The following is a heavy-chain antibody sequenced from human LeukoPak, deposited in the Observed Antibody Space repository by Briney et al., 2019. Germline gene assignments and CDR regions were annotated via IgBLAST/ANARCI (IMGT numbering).Heavy chain of an antibody. CDR3: ARLTGYSSESWFDP. J-gene: IGHJ5*02. D-gene: IGHD3-9*01. V-gene: IGHV4-59*01. Sequence: SETLSLTCTVSGGSINSYYWSWIRQPPGKRLEWLGYIYYSGSTNYNPSLKSRVTISVHTSKNQFSLKLSSVTAADTAVYYCARLTGYSSESWFDPWGQGTLVTVSS. CDR1: GGSINSYY. CDR2: IYYSGST.